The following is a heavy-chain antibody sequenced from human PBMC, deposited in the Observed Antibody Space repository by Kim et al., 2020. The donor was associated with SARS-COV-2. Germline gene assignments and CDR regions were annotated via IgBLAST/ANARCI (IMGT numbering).Heavy chain of an antibody. CDR3: AREGGLWFGGTYFDY. V-gene: IGHV3-7*01. Sequence: DSVKGRFTIPRDNAKNSLYLQMNSLRAEDTAVYYCAREGGLWFGGTYFDYWGQGTLVTVSS. J-gene: IGHJ4*02. D-gene: IGHD3-10*01.